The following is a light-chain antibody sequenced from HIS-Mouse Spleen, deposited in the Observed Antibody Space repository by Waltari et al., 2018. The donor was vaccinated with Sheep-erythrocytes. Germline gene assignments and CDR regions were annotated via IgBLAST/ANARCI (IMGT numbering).Light chain of an antibody. V-gene: IGLV2-11*01. J-gene: IGLJ1*01. CDR1: SSDVGGYNY. Sequence: QSSLTQPRSVSGSPGHSVTIPCTGTSSDVGGYNYVPWYQQHPGKAPKLMISYVSKRPSGVPDRFSGSKSGNTASLTISGLQAEDEADYYCCSYAGSYNHVFATGTKVTVL. CDR2: YVS. CDR3: CSYAGSYNHV.